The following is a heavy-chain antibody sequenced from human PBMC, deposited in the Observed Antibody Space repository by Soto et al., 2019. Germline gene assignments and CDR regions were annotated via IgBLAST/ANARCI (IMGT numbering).Heavy chain of an antibody. J-gene: IGHJ3*01. CDR3: ARSPLSYDYVRQTWREVGDSFDV. D-gene: IGHD3-10*02. CDR1: NSSLGAFD. CDR2: LIHGGST. Sequence: QVHLEQWGAGLLKPSETLSLTCAIYNSSLGAFDWTWIRQPPGKGLEWIGELIHGGSTNYNPSLKSRVTFSLDTSKSQFSLHVMSVTAADTAVYYCARSPLSYDYVRQTWREVGDSFDVWGRGTSVTVSS. V-gene: IGHV4-34*02.